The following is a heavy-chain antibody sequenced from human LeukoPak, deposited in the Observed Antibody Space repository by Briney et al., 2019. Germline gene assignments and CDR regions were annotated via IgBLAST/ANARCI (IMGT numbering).Heavy chain of an antibody. CDR3: ARGGISGTSSYDY. V-gene: IGHV4-4*07. CDR1: GGAISIYF. J-gene: IGHJ4*02. D-gene: IGHD1-7*01. Sequence: SETLSLTCTVSGGAISIYFGNWLRQPAGKGLEWIGRLYNSGTTQYNPSLKSRVTVSVDTSMNHFSLKLTSVTAADTAAYYCARGGISGTSSYDYWGQGTLVTVSS. CDR2: LYNSGTT.